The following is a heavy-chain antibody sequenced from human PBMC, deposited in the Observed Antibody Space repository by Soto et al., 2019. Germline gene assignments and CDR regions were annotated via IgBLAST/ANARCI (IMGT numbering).Heavy chain of an antibody. Sequence: SSETLSLTCTVSGGSISSSSYYWGWIRQPPGKGLEWIGSIYYSGSTYYNPSLKSRVTISVDTSKNQFSLKLSSVTAADTAVYYCARHQWLVLHWFDPWGQGTLVTVSS. CDR2: IYYSGST. D-gene: IGHD6-19*01. CDR3: ARHQWLVLHWFDP. J-gene: IGHJ5*02. V-gene: IGHV4-39*01. CDR1: GGSISSSSYY.